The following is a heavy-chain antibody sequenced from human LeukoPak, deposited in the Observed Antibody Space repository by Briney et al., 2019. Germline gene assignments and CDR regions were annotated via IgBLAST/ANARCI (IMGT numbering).Heavy chain of an antibody. D-gene: IGHD1/OR15-1a*01. CDR2: IYISGST. V-gene: IGHV4-4*07. CDR3: ARSEQYGYLDY. CDR1: GGSISSYY. Sequence: KPSETLSLTCTVSGGSISSYYWSSIRQPAGKGLEWTGRIYISGSTNYDPSLKSRVTMSVDTSKNQFSLKLSSVTAADTAVYYCARSEQYGYLDYWGQGTLVTVSS. J-gene: IGHJ4*02.